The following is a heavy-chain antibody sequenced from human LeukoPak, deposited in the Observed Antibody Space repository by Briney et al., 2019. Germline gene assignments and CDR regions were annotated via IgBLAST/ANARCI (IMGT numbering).Heavy chain of an antibody. V-gene: IGHV4-39*07. Sequence: SETLSLTCTVSGGSISSSSYYWGWIRQPPGKGLEWIGSIFYSGSTSYNPSLKSRVTVSVDTSKNQFSLKLTSVTAADTAVYYCANDPARDWGQGTLVTVSS. CDR2: IFYSGST. CDR1: GGSISSSSYY. CDR3: ANDPARD. J-gene: IGHJ4*02.